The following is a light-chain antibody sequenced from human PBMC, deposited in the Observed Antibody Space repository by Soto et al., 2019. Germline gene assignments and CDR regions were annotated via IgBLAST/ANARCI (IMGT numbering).Light chain of an antibody. CDR1: SSTIGSNT. Sequence: QSVLTQPPSASGTPGQRVTISCSGSSSTIGSNTVNWYQQLPGTAPKLLIYGNSQRPSGVPDRFSGSKSGTSASLAISGLQSEDEAAYYCGAWDDSLNGFYVFGTGTKVTVL. CDR3: GAWDDSLNGFYV. CDR2: GNS. J-gene: IGLJ1*01. V-gene: IGLV1-44*01.